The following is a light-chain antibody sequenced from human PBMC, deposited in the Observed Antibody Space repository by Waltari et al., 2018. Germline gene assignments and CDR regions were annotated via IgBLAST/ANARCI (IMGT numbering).Light chain of an antibody. CDR1: QSMSRF. Sequence: DIFFTQSPGPLSLSPGEGSTLSCRASQSMSRFLAWYQQKPGQAPRLLIYDASTRATGIPDRFSGSGSGTDFSLTISRLEPEDFAVYYCQKYGTLPATFGQGTKVEIK. CDR3: QKYGTLPAT. CDR2: DAS. V-gene: IGKV3-20*01. J-gene: IGKJ1*01.